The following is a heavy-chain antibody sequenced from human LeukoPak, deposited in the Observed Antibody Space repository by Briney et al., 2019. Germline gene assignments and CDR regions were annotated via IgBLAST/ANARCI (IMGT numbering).Heavy chain of an antibody. V-gene: IGHV3-30-3*01. CDR2: ISYDGSNK. J-gene: IGHJ3*02. CDR1: GFTFSSYA. CDR3: ARDRMVDTAMVTAFDI. D-gene: IGHD5-18*01. Sequence: GGSLRLSCAASGFTFSSYAMPWVRQAPGKGLEWVAVISYDGSNKYYADSVKGRFTISRDNSKNTLYLQMNSLRAEDTAVYYCARDRMVDTAMVTAFDIWGQGTMVTVSS.